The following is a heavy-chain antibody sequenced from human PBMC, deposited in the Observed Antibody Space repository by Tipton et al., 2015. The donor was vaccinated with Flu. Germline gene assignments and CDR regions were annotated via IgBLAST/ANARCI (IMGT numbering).Heavy chain of an antibody. J-gene: IGHJ4*02. V-gene: IGHV4-4*07. CDR3: ARGSGSGTYVIFYF. D-gene: IGHD3-10*01. Sequence: TLSLTCTVSGGSTSSFYWSWIRQPAGKGLEWIGRVYASGSTKYNPSLKSRVTMSVDTSKNEFSLKLSSATAADTAVYYCARGSGSGTYVIFYFWGQGTLVTVSS. CDR1: GGSTSSFY. CDR2: VYASGST.